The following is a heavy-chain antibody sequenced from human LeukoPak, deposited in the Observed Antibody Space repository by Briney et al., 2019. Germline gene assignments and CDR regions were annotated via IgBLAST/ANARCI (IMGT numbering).Heavy chain of an antibody. D-gene: IGHD6-19*01. CDR3: ARDQDSSGWYYFDY. V-gene: IGHV4-38-2*02. Sequence: SETLSLTCTVSGYSISSGYYWGWIRQPPGKGLEWIGSIYHSGSTYYNPSPKSRVTISVDTSKNQFSLKLSSVTAADTAVYYCARDQDSSGWYYFDYWGQGTLVTVSS. CDR2: IYHSGST. J-gene: IGHJ4*02. CDR1: GYSISSGYY.